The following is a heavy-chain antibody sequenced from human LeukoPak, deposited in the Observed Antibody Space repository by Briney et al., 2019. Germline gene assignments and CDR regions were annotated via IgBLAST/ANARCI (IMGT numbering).Heavy chain of an antibody. J-gene: IGHJ5*02. V-gene: IGHV4-59*01. CDR1: RGSISSYY. D-gene: IGHD7-27*01. CDR2: IYYSRIT. Sequence: SETLSLSCSVSRGSISSYYWCWIRQPPGKGLEWIGYIYYSRITNYTPSLQRRVAISVDTSKNQFSLKLSSATPADTAVYYWAFAWGTTGWVDPWGQGTLCTVSS. CDR3: AFAWGTTGWVDP.